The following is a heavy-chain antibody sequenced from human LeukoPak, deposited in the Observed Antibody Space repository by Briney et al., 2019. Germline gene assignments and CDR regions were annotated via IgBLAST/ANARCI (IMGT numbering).Heavy chain of an antibody. CDR3: ARDKGETDFDY. J-gene: IGHJ4*02. V-gene: IGHV3-69-1*01. CDR2: ISSSSTI. Sequence: GGSLRLSCAASGFTFSDYYLDWVPQAPGKGLEWVSSISSSSTISYADSVKGRFTISRDIAKNSLYLQMNSLRAEDTAVYYCARDKGETDFDYWGQGTLVTVSS. CDR1: GFTFSDYY.